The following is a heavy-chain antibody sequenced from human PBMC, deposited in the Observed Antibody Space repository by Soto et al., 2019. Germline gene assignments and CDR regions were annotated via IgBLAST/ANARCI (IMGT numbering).Heavy chain of an antibody. CDR3: ARHSYYYDSSGYYWE. CDR2: IYYSGST. D-gene: IGHD3-22*01. J-gene: IGHJ3*01. CDR1: GGSISSSSDY. Sequence: SETLSLTCTVSGGSISSSSDYWGWIRQPPGNGLEWIGSIYYSGSTYYNPSLKSRVTISVDTSKNQFSLKLSSVTAADTAVYYCARHSYYYDSSGYYWEWGQGTMVTVSS. V-gene: IGHV4-39*01.